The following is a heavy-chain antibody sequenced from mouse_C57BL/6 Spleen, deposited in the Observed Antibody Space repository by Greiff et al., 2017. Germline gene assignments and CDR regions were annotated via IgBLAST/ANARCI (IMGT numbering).Heavy chain of an antibody. CDR1: GYTFTSYW. CDR3: ARFYGSPPHYFDY. V-gene: IGHV1-52*01. D-gene: IGHD1-1*01. J-gene: IGHJ2*01. CDR2: IDPSDSET. Sequence: QVQLQQPGAELVRPGSSVKLSCKASGYTFTSYWMHWVKQRPIQGLEWIGNIDPSDSETHYNQKFKDKATLTVDKSSSTAYRQRSSLTSEDSAVYYCARFYGSPPHYFDYWGQGTTLTVSS.